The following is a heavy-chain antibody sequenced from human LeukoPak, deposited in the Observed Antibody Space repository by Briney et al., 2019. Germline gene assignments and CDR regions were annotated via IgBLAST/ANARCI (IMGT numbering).Heavy chain of an antibody. V-gene: IGHV3-7*01. D-gene: IGHD3-22*01. CDR3: AKDGVHYYDSSGYYNFDY. Sequence: GGSLRLSCTASGFSFSSNWMTWVRQAPGKGLEWVGNINPDGSEKFYVDSVRGRFTISRDNARSSVYLQMTSLRADDTAVYYCAKDGVHYYDSSGYYNFDYWGQGTLVTVSS. CDR1: GFSFSSNW. CDR2: INPDGSEK. J-gene: IGHJ4*02.